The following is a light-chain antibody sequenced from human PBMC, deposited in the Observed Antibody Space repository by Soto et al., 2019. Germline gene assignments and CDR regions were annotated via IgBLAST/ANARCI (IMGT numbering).Light chain of an antibody. CDR3: ATWDDSLSAVV. V-gene: IGLV1-47*02. Sequence: VLSQPPSASGTPGQRVTISCSGSSSNIGSNFVYWYQQLTGTAPKIIIYTTNQRPSGVPDRFSGSKSGTSASLAISGLRSDDEADYYCATWDDSLSAVVFGGGTKVTVL. CDR1: SSNIGSNF. CDR2: TTN. J-gene: IGLJ2*01.